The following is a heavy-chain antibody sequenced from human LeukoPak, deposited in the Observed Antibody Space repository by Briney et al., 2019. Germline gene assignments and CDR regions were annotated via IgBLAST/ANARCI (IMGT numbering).Heavy chain of an antibody. Sequence: GRSLRLSCAASGFTFDDYAMHWVRQAPGKGLEWVSGISWNSGSIGYADSVKGRITISRDNAKNSLYLQMNSLRAEDTALYYCGKDIYAKIGDAFDIWGQGTMVTVSS. CDR2: ISWNSGSI. CDR3: GKDIYAKIGDAFDI. CDR1: GFTFDDYA. J-gene: IGHJ3*02. V-gene: IGHV3-9*01. D-gene: IGHD2-2*01.